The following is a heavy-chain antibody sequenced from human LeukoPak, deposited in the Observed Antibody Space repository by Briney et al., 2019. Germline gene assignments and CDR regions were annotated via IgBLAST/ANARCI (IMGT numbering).Heavy chain of an antibody. V-gene: IGHV3-20*01. Sequence: PGGSLRLSCAASGLTFDNYGMTWVRQAPGKGLEWVSGINWNGGSTGYADSVKGRFTISRDNAKNSLYLQMNSLRAEDTALYHCARTSYGGNSGWFDPWGQGTLVTVSS. CDR2: INWNGGST. CDR3: ARTSYGGNSGWFDP. D-gene: IGHD4-23*01. J-gene: IGHJ5*02. CDR1: GLTFDNYG.